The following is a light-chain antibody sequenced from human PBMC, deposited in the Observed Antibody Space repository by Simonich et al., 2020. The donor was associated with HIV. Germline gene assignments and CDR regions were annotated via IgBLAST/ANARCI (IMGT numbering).Light chain of an antibody. J-gene: IGKJ2*01. CDR3: QQYYSIPYT. CDR1: QSVLYSSSNKND. V-gene: IGKV4-1*01. Sequence: EIVMTQSPDSLAVSLGERATINCKSSQSVLYSSSNKNDLAWYQQKPGQPPKLLIYWASTRESGVPDRFSGSGSGTVFTLTISSLQAEDVAVYYCQQYYSIPYTFGQGTKLEIK. CDR2: WAS.